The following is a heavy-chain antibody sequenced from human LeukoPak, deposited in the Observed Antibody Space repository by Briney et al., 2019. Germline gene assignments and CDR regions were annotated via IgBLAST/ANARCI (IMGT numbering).Heavy chain of an antibody. V-gene: IGHV3-30*04. J-gene: IGHJ4*02. D-gene: IGHD2-15*01. CDR2: ISYDGSNK. CDR3: IDTSGG. Sequence: GGSLRLSCAASGFTFSSYAMHGVRQAPGKGLEWVAVISYDGSNKYYADSVKGRFTISRDNSKNTLYLQMNSLRAEDTAVYYCIDTSGGWGQGTLVTVSS. CDR1: GFTFSSYA.